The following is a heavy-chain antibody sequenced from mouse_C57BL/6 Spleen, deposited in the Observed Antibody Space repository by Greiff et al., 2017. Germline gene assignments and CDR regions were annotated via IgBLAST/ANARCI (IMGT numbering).Heavy chain of an antibody. CDR3: AGGYGSSLYYAMDY. CDR1: GFTFSDYG. D-gene: IGHD1-1*01. Sequence: EVHLVESGGGLVKPGGSLKLSCAASGFTFSDYGMHWVRQAPEKGLEWVAYISSGSSTIYYAATVKGRFTISRDNAKNTLFLQMTSLRSEDTAMDYCAGGYGSSLYYAMDYWGQGTSVTVSS. CDR2: ISSGSSTI. V-gene: IGHV5-17*01. J-gene: IGHJ4*01.